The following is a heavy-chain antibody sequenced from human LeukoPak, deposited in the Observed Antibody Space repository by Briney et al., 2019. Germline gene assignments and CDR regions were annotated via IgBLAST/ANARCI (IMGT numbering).Heavy chain of an antibody. Sequence: PGGSLRLSCSASGFTFSSYAMHWVRQAPGKGLEYVSAISSNGGSTYYADSVKGRFTISRDNSKNTLYLQMNSLRAEDTAVYYCARDLGGVVTAHFDYWGQGTLVTVSS. D-gene: IGHD2-21*02. CDR2: ISSNGGST. V-gene: IGHV3-64*04. J-gene: IGHJ4*02. CDR1: GFTFSSYA. CDR3: ARDLGGVVTAHFDY.